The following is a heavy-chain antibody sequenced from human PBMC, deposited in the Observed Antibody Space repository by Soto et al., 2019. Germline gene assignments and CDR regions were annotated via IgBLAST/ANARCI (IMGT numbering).Heavy chain of an antibody. CDR3: ARGLRWTRTFDF. J-gene: IGHJ4*02. D-gene: IGHD3-16*01. CDR1: GGYITGSSFS. Sequence: QRQLRESGPGLVKPSETLSLTCSVSGGYITGSSFSWGWIRQSPGTGLQWIGSVSYSGSTNYNPSLKGRVPISADTSKNACSLELKLMTAADTATYVCARGLRWTRTFDFWGRGTLVTVSS. V-gene: IGHV4-39*01. CDR2: VSYSGST.